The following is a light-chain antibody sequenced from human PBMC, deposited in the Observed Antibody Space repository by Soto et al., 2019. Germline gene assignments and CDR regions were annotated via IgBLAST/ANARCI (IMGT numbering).Light chain of an antibody. Sequence: QSALTQPASVSGSPGQSTTISCSGTTSDVGGYNLVSWYQQHTAKAPKLLIYEGTQRPSGVSSRFSGSKSGNTASLTISGLQAEDEAHYYCCSYATSSYYVFGNGTKVTV. CDR2: EGT. CDR1: TSDVGGYNL. J-gene: IGLJ1*01. CDR3: CSYATSSYYV. V-gene: IGLV2-23*01.